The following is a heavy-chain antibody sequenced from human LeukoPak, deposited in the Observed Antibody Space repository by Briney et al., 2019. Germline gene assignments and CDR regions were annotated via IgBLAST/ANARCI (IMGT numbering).Heavy chain of an antibody. Sequence: SETPSLTCTVSGGSISSYYWSWIRQPAGKGLEWIGRIYTSGSTNYNPSLKSRVTMSVDTSKNQFSLKLSSVTAADTAVYYCARARKTAWSKNPRIAAAMYYFDYWGQGTLVTVSS. CDR1: GGSISSYY. V-gene: IGHV4-4*07. CDR3: ARARKTAWSKNPRIAAAMYYFDY. J-gene: IGHJ4*02. D-gene: IGHD6-13*01. CDR2: IYTSGST.